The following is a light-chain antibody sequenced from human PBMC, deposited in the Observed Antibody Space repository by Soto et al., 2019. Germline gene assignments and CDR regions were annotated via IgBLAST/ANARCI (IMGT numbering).Light chain of an antibody. V-gene: IGKV3-11*01. J-gene: IGKJ4*01. CDR3: PQRSNWPPLT. Sequence: EIVLTQSPATLSLSPGERATLSCRASQSVSSYLAWYQQKPGQAPRLLIYDASNRATGIPARFSGSGSGTDFTLNISSLEPEDFAVYYCPQRSNWPPLTFGGGTKVEIK. CDR2: DAS. CDR1: QSVSSY.